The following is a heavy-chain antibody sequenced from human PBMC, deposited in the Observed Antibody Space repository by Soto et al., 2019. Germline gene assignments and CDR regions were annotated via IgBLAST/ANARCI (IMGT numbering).Heavy chain of an antibody. J-gene: IGHJ4*02. D-gene: IGHD3-10*01. Sequence: GGSLRLSCAASGFIFSDYWIHWVRQAPGKGLVWVSRIKSDEITTNYADSVWGRLTISRDNAKNTVYLQMNSLRAEDTAVYYCARGARNYYYFDYWGQGALVTVSS. CDR1: GFIFSDYW. V-gene: IGHV3-74*01. CDR2: IKSDEITT. CDR3: ARGARNYYYFDY.